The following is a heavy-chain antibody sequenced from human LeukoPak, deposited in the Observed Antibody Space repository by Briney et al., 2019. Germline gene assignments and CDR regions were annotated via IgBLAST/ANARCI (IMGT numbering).Heavy chain of an antibody. D-gene: IGHD6-13*01. CDR3: VSQAAAGPGGSYYSDY. CDR2: ITPFNGNT. J-gene: IGHJ4*02. Sequence: GASVKVSCKASGYTFTYRYLHWVRQAPGQALEWMGWITPFNGNTNYAQKFQDRLTITRDRSMSTAYMELSSLRSEDTAMYYCVSQAAAGPGGSYYSDYWGQGTLVTVSS. V-gene: IGHV1-45*02. CDR1: GYTFTYRY.